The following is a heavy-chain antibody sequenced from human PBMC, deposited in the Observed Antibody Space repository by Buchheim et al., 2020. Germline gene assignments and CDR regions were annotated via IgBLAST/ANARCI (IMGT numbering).Heavy chain of an antibody. CDR1: GFTFSSYW. CDR2: IKNDGSST. J-gene: IGHJ4*02. D-gene: IGHD3-10*01. V-gene: IGHV3-74*01. CDR3: ARGGRYGSGSFYFDN. Sequence: VQLVESGGGLIQPGGSLRLSCAASGFTFSSYWMHWVRQAPGKGLVWFSRIKNDGSSTNYADSVNGRLTISRDNAKNTLSLQINSLRAEDTAVYYCARGGRYGSGSFYFDNWGQGTL.